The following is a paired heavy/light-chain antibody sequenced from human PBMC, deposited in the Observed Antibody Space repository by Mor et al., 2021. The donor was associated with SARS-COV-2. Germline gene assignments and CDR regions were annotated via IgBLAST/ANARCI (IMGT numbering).Light chain of an antibody. CDR3: QQSYSTPYT. J-gene: IGKJ2*01. CDR2: TAS. CDR1: QSISSY. Sequence: DIQMTQSPSSLSASVGDRVTITCRASQSISSYLNWYQQKPGKAPNLLIYTASSLQSGVPSRFSGSGSGTDFTLTISSLQPDDFATYYCQQSYSTPYTFGQGTKLEIK. V-gene: IGKV1-39*01.
Heavy chain of an antibody. V-gene: IGHV3-33*01. D-gene: IGHD3-10*02. CDR1: GFTFGNYG. Sequence: QVQMVESGGGVVQPGRSLRLSCAASGFTFGNYGMHWVRQAPGKGLEWVALIWSDGSNKYYVDSVKGRFTISRDNSKNTLYLQMNSLRAEDTAVYYCARGAWDTMLRATGYYYGMDVWGQGTTVTVSS. CDR2: IWSDGSNK. J-gene: IGHJ6*02. CDR3: ARGAWDTMLRATGYYYGMDV.